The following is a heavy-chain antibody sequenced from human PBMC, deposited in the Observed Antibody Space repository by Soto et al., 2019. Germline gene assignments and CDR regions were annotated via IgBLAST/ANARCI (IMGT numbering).Heavy chain of an antibody. CDR2: IYSGGST. CDR1: GFTVSSNY. D-gene: IGHD3-3*01. CDR3: ARDDFWSGYTYYYYGMDV. J-gene: IGHJ6*02. V-gene: IGHV3-66*01. Sequence: EVPLVESGGGLVQPGGSLRLSCAASGFTVSSNYMSWVRQAPGKGLEWVSVIYSGGSTYYADSVKGRFTISRDNSKNTLYLQMNSLRAEDTAVYYCARDDFWSGYTYYYYGMDVWGQGTTVTVSS.